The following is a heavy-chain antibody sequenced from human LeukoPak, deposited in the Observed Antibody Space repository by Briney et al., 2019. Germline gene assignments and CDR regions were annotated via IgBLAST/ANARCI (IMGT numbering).Heavy chain of an antibody. Sequence: PGGSLRLSCAASGFTFSSYGMHWVRQAPGKGLEWVAFIRYDGSNKYYADSVKGRFTISRDNSKNTLYLQMNSLRAEDTAVYYCAKDRDDFWSGSPSAYWGQGTLATVSS. CDR1: GFTFSSYG. CDR2: IRYDGSNK. V-gene: IGHV3-30*02. J-gene: IGHJ4*02. D-gene: IGHD3-3*01. CDR3: AKDRDDFWSGSPSAY.